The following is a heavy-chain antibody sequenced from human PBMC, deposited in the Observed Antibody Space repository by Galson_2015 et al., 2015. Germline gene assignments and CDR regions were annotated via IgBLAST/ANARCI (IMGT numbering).Heavy chain of an antibody. CDR1: GGSISSATYY. V-gene: IGHV4-39*01. J-gene: IGHJ4*02. CDR2: IYYSGTT. Sequence: ETLSLTCTVSGGSISSATYYWGWIRQPPGKGLEWIGGIYYSGTTDYNPSLKSRVTISVDTSKKQFSLKLTSVTATDTAMYYCARQRYSSSWPYYFDSWGQGTLVTVSS. D-gene: IGHD6-13*01. CDR3: ARQRYSSSWPYYFDS.